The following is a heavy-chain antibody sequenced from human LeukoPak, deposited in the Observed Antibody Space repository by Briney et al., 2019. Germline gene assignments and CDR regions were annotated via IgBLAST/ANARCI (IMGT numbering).Heavy chain of an antibody. CDR3: ARGKDPRVGSPVPDY. V-gene: IGHV4-59*01. CDR2: IHYSGST. Sequence: PSETLSLTCSVSGGSISSYHWSWIRQTPGKGLDWIGYIHYSGSTNYNPSLKSRVTISVDTSKNQFSLKLSSVTAADTAVYYCARGKDPRVGSPVPDYWGQGTLVTVSS. CDR1: GGSISSYH. D-gene: IGHD3-10*01. J-gene: IGHJ4*02.